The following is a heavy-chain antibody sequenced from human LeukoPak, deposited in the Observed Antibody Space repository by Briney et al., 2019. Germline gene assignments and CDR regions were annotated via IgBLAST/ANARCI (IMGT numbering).Heavy chain of an antibody. CDR2: IYTSGST. V-gene: IGHV4-4*07. D-gene: IGHD3-10*01. CDR3: ARDSGYYFDY. Sequence: KPSETLSLTCTVSGGSINNYYWSWIRQPAGKGLEWIGRIYTSGSTNYKPSLKSRVTMSVDMSKNQFSLKPSSVTAADTAMYYCARDSGYYFDYWGQGTLVTVSS. J-gene: IGHJ4*02. CDR1: GGSINNYY.